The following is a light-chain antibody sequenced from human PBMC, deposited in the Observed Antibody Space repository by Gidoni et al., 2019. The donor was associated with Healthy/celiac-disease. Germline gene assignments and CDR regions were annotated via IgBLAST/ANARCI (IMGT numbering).Light chain of an antibody. CDR2: RNN. V-gene: IGLV1-47*01. CDR3: AAWDDSLSGEV. Sequence: QSVLTQPPSASGTPGQRVTISCSGSSSNIGSNYVSWYQQLPGTAPKLLIYRNNQRPSGVPARFSGSKSGTSASLAISGLRSEDEADYYCAAWDDSLSGEVFGTGTKVTVL. J-gene: IGLJ1*01. CDR1: SSNIGSNY.